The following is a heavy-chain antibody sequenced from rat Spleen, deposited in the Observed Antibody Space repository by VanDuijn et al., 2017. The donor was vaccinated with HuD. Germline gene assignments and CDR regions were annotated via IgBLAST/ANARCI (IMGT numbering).Heavy chain of an antibody. CDR1: GFTFTNYD. V-gene: IGHV5S13*01. CDR3: ARQGRKTTGFDY. Sequence: EVRLVESGGGLVQPGRSLKLSCAASGFTFTNYDMAWVRQAPTKGLEWIASISTGGGNTYYRDSVKGRFTISRDNAKNTLYLQMDSLRSEDTATYYCARQGRKTTGFDYWGQGVMVTVSS. CDR2: ISTGGGNT. D-gene: IGHD1-11*01. J-gene: IGHJ2*01.